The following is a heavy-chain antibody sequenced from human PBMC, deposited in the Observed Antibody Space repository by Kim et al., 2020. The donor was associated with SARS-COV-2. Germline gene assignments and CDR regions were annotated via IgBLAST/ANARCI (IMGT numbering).Heavy chain of an antibody. CDR2: ISSSGSTI. V-gene: IGHV3-48*03. D-gene: IGHD6-19*01. Sequence: GGSLRLSCAASGFTFSSYEMNWVRQAPGKGLEWVSYISSSGSTIYYADSVKGRFTISRDNAKNSLYLQMNSLRAEDTAVYYCASTGYSSGWYLFFDYWGQGTLVTVSS. CDR3: ASTGYSSGWYLFFDY. CDR1: GFTFSSYE. J-gene: IGHJ4*02.